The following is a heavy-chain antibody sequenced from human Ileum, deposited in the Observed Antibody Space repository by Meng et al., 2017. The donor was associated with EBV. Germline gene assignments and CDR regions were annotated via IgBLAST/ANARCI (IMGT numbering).Heavy chain of an antibody. CDR2: IYGQGDK. CDR1: GFSLSTSGVG. Sequence: QIPLKESAPPVVKPTQTLQLTCTFSGFSLSTSGVGVGWIRQPPGKALEWLAMIYGQGDKHYSPSLTSRLTITKDTSKNQVVLTMTNMDSVDTATYYCALRPRQLLRGWFDSWGQGALVTVSS. D-gene: IGHD6-13*01. V-gene: IGHV2-5*01. J-gene: IGHJ5*01. CDR3: ALRPRQLLRGWFDS.